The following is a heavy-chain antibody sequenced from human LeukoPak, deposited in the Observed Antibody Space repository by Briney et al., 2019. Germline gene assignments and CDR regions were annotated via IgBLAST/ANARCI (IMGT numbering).Heavy chain of an antibody. CDR3: ARAQATFYQIAAAASIDY. V-gene: IGHV3-48*04. CDR1: GFTFSSYS. Sequence: GGSLRLSCAASGFTFSSYSMNWVRQAPGKGLEWVSYISRGSPVIYYADSVKGRFTISRDNARNSLSLQMDSLRVEDTAIYYCARAQATFYQIAAAASIDYWGQGTLVTVSS. J-gene: IGHJ4*02. D-gene: IGHD6-13*01. CDR2: ISRGSPVI.